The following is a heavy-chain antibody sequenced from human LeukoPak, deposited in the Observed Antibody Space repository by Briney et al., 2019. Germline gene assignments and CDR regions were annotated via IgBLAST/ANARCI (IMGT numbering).Heavy chain of an antibody. CDR2: IYSGGST. CDR3: AGDPVNYYDSSGYYL. CDR1: GFTVSSNY. V-gene: IGHV3-66*02. Sequence: GGSLRLSCAASGFTVSSNYMSWVRQAPGKGLEWVSVIYSGGSTYYADSVKGRFTISRDNYKNTLYLQMNSLRAEDTAGYYCAGDPVNYYDSSGYYLWGQGTLVTVSS. D-gene: IGHD3-22*01. J-gene: IGHJ5*02.